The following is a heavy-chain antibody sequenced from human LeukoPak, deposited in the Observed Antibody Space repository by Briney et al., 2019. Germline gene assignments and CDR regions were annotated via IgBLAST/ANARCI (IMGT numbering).Heavy chain of an antibody. CDR3: ARGGAAAGTQRGMDYYYYYGMDV. CDR2: INPSGGST. CDR1: GYTFTSYY. J-gene: IGHJ6*02. Sequence: ASVKVSCKASGYTFTSYYMHWVRQAPGQGLEWMGIINPSGGSTSYAQKFQGRVTMTRDTSTSTVYMELSSLRSEDTAVYYCARGGAAAGTQRGMDYYYYYGMDVWGQGTRSPSP. D-gene: IGHD6-13*01. V-gene: IGHV1-46*01.